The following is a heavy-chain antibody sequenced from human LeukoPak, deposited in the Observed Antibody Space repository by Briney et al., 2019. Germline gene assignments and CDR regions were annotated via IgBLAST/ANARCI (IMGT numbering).Heavy chain of an antibody. J-gene: IGHJ6*03. CDR2: MNPNSGNT. V-gene: IGHV1-8*02. D-gene: IGHD3-10*01. Sequence: ASVKVSCKASGYTFTSYGINWVRQATGQGLEWMGWMNPNSGNTGYAQKFQGRVTMTRNTSISTAYMELSSLRSEDTAVYYCARAGSGYDYYYMDVWGKGTTVTISS. CDR1: GYTFTSYG. CDR3: ARAGSGYDYYYMDV.